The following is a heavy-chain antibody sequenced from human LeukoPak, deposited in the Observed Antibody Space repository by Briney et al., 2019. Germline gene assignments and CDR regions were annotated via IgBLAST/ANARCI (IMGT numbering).Heavy chain of an antibody. D-gene: IGHD1-26*01. Sequence: PGGSLRLSCAASGFTFSSYWMSWVRQTPGKGLEWVANIKQDGSEKYYVDSVKGRFTISRDNAKNSLYLQINSLRAEDTAVYYCARAVGDPYYFDYWGQGTLVTVSS. CDR2: IKQDGSEK. J-gene: IGHJ4*02. CDR3: ARAVGDPYYFDY. CDR1: GFTFSSYW. V-gene: IGHV3-7*04.